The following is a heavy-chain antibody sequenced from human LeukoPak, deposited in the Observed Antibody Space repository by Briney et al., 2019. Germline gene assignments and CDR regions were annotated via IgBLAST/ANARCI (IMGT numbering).Heavy chain of an antibody. CDR2: INHSGST. V-gene: IGHV4-34*01. Sequence: SETLSLTCTVSGGSISSYYWSWIRQPPGKGLEWIGEINHSGSTNYNPSLKSRVTISVDTSKNQFSLKLSSVTAADTAVYYCARMSITMIVANWGQGTLVTVSS. CDR1: GGSISSYY. CDR3: ARMSITMIVAN. D-gene: IGHD3-22*01. J-gene: IGHJ4*02.